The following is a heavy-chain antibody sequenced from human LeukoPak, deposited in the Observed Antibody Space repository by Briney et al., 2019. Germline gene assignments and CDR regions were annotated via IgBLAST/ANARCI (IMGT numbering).Heavy chain of an antibody. V-gene: IGHV3-53*01. CDR3: AIDRRPGTGFLHYYYMDV. Sequence: GGSLRLSCAASGFTVSSNYMSWVRQAPGKGLEWVSVIYSGDSTYYADSVKGRFTISRDNSKNTLYLQMNSLRAEDTAVYYCAIDRRPGTGFLHYYYMDVWGKGTTVTVPS. J-gene: IGHJ6*03. CDR2: IYSGDST. D-gene: IGHD6-19*01. CDR1: GFTVSSNY.